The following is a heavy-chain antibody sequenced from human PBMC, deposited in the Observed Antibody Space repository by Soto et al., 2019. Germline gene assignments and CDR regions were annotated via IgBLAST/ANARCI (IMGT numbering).Heavy chain of an antibody. Sequence: GWSLRLSCASSVFTFSSYAMQWVRQAPGKGLEWVAVISYDGSNKYYADSVKGRFTISRDNSKNTLYLQMNSLRAEDTAVYYCARGYKQAAITMIVVVPLMDVWGQGTTVTVSS. V-gene: IGHV3-30-3*01. CDR2: ISYDGSNK. D-gene: IGHD3-22*01. CDR3: ARGYKQAAITMIVVVPLMDV. J-gene: IGHJ6*02. CDR1: VFTFSSYA.